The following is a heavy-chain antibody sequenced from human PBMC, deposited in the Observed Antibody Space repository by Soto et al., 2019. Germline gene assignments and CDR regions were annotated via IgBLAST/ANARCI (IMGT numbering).Heavy chain of an antibody. D-gene: IGHD3-9*01. J-gene: IGHJ6*02. Sequence: PGGSLRLSCAASGFTFSSYARSWVRQAPGKGLEWVSAISGSGGSTYYADSVKGRFTISRDNSKNTLYLQMNSLRAEDTAVYYCAKNVWGITIFGGMDVWGQGTTVTVSS. CDR3: AKNVWGITIFGGMDV. CDR1: GFTFSSYA. V-gene: IGHV3-23*01. CDR2: ISGSGGST.